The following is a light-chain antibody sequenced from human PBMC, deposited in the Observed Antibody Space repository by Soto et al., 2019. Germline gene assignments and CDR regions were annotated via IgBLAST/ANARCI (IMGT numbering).Light chain of an antibody. V-gene: IGLV2-23*01. J-gene: IGLJ1*01. CDR2: ETS. CDR3: LSLTSTNTHV. CDR1: SSDFGSYKF. Sequence: QSVLTQTASVSGSPGQSVTISCTGTSSDFGSYKFVSWYQHHPGKVPKVIIYETSKRPSGVSDRFSGSKSGNTASLTISVLQAEDEADYYCLSLTSTNTHVFGSGTKLTVL.